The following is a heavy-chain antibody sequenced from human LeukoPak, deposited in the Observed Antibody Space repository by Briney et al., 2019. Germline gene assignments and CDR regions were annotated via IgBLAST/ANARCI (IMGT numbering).Heavy chain of an antibody. CDR2: IYYSGIT. CDR1: GGSISSYY. Sequence: PSETLSLTCTVSGGSISSYYWSWIRQPPGKGLEWIGYIYYSGITDYNPSLKSRVTISVDTSKNQFSLKLSSVTAADTAVYYCARFKDTGRHWYFDLWGRGTLVTVSS. V-gene: IGHV4-59*01. CDR3: ARFKDTGRHWYFDL. J-gene: IGHJ2*01. D-gene: IGHD2-15*01.